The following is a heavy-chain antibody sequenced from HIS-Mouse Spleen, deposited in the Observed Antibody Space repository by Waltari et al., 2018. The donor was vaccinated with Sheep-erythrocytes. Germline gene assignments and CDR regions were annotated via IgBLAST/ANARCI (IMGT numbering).Heavy chain of an antibody. V-gene: IGHV4-39*07. D-gene: IGHD3-3*01. Sequence: QLQLQESGPGLVKPSETLSLTCTVSGGSISSSSYYWGWIRQPPGKGLEWIGSIDYSGGNYYNPTLKSRVTISVDTSKNQFSLKLSAVTAADTAVYYCARVPPGYYDFWSGPTGPRWFDPWGQGTLVTVSS. CDR2: IDYSGGN. J-gene: IGHJ5*02. CDR3: ARVPPGYYDFWSGPTGPRWFDP. CDR1: GGSISSSSYY.